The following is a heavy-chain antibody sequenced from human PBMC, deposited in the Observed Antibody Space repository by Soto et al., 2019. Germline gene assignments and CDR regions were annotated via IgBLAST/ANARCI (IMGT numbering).Heavy chain of an antibody. V-gene: IGHV3-48*01. CDR3: ARDADYYDSRGYPVRLDY. D-gene: IGHD3-22*01. J-gene: IGHJ4*02. CDR2: ISSSSETI. Sequence: GGSLRLSLSASGFRFSDYTLNWVRQAPGKGLEWVSYISSSSETIYYADSVKGLFTISRDNGKKSLFLQMNSLRAEDTAVYFCARDADYYDSRGYPVRLDYWGQGT. CDR1: GFRFSDYT.